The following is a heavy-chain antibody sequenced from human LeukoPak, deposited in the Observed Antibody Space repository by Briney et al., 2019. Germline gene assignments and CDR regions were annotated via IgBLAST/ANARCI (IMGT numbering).Heavy chain of an antibody. V-gene: IGHV1-18*01. D-gene: IGHD1-26*01. J-gene: IGHJ4*02. Sequence: ASVKVSCKTSGYTFTSYGISWVRQAPGQGLEWMGWISAYNGNTNYAQKVQGRVTMTTDTSTSTAYMELRSLTSDDAAVYYCARDTWELLRPDYWGQGTLVTVSS. CDR2: ISAYNGNT. CDR1: GYTFTSYG. CDR3: ARDTWELLRPDY.